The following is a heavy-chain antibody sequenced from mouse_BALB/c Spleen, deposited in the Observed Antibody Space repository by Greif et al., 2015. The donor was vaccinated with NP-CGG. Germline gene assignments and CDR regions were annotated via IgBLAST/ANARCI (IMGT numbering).Heavy chain of an antibody. CDR3: AREGYVNYGYAMDY. V-gene: IGHV5-9-4*01. J-gene: IGHJ4*01. Sequence: EVKLVESGGGLVKPGGSLKLSCAASGFTFSSYAMSWVRQSPEKRLEWVAEISSGGSYTYYPDTVTGRFTISRDNAKNTLYLEMSSLRSEDTAMYYCAREGYVNYGYAMDYWGQGTSVTVSS. D-gene: IGHD2-10*02. CDR2: ISSGGSYT. CDR1: GFTFSSYA.